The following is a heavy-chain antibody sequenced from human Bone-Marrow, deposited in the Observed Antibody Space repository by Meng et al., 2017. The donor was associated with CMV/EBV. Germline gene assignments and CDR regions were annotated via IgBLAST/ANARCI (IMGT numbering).Heavy chain of an antibody. CDR3: AREGPGVGVSGTFDY. CDR1: GFTFSTYV. D-gene: IGHD1-1*01. J-gene: IGHJ4*02. V-gene: IGHV3-33*01. CDR2: IWHDGNYK. Sequence: SGFTFSTYVMHWVRQAPGKGLEWVALIWHDGNYKLYADSVKGRFIISRDNSKNTLHLQMDSLRAEDTAVYYCAREGPGVGVSGTFDYWGQGTLVTVSS.